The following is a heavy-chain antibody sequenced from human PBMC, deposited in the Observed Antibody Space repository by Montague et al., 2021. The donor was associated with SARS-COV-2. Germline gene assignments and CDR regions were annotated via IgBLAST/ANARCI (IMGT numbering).Heavy chain of an antibody. CDR3: TRDYRSIVGDGLDI. CDR2: ISTSAYTP. Sequence: SLRLSCAASGFTFSNYDMNWVRQAPGTGPEWISYISTSAYTPSYAGSVKGRFTISRDNGKNSLYLQMNSLRVEDTAVYYCTRDYRSIVGDGLDIWGQGTKVTVSS. V-gene: IGHV3-48*03. J-gene: IGHJ3*02. CDR1: GFTFSNYD. D-gene: IGHD3-16*02.